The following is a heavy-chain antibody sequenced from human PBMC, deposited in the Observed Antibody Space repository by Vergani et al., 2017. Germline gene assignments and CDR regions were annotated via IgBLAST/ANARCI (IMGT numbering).Heavy chain of an antibody. CDR2: ISGSGGNT. Sequence: EVQLLESGGGLVQPGGSLRLSCAASGFTFSSYAMSWVRQVPGKGLEWVSGISGSGGNTYYANSVKGRFTISRDNSKNTLYLQMNSLRAEDTAVYYCARAGCSSTSCYRFDPWGQGTLVTVSS. CDR1: GFTFSSYA. CDR3: ARAGCSSTSCYRFDP. J-gene: IGHJ5*02. D-gene: IGHD2-2*01. V-gene: IGHV3-23*01.